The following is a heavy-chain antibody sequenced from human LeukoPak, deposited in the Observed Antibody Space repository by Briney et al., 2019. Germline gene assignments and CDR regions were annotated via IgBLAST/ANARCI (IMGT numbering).Heavy chain of an antibody. V-gene: IGHV3-48*04. CDR3: ARDLMGIAYRGAFYY. Sequence: GGPLRLSWAASGITFSSYGMSWVRQAPGKGLEGVSYISRYGSTIYYADSVKCRFTISRDNAKNSLYLQMNSLRGEDTAVYYCARDLMGIAYRGAFYYWGQGTLVTVSS. J-gene: IGHJ4*02. CDR1: GITFSSYG. CDR2: ISRYGSTI. D-gene: IGHD6-13*01.